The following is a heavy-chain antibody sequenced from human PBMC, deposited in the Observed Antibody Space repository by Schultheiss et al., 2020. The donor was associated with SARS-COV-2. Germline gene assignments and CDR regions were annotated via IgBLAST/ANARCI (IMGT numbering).Heavy chain of an antibody. D-gene: IGHD6-6*01. CDR2: IIPIFGTA. CDR1: GYTFTSYG. CDR3: ARSRIAARPTPARDYYYYGMDV. J-gene: IGHJ6*02. Sequence: SVKVSCKASGYTFTSYGISWVRQAPGQGLEWMGGIIPIFGTANYAQKFQGRVTITADKSTSTAYMELSSLRSEDTAVYYCARSRIAARPTPARDYYYYGMDVWGQGTTVTVSS. V-gene: IGHV1-69*06.